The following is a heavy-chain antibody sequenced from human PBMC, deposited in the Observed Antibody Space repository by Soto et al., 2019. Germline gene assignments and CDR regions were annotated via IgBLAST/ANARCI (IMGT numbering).Heavy chain of an antibody. Sequence: ASVKVSCKASGDTFTGYYMHWVRQAPGQGLEWMGWINPNSGGTNYAQKFQGWVTMTRDTSISTAYMELSRLRSDDTAVYYCARDRRYCSGGSCYDPGPYDAFDIWGQGTMVTVSS. V-gene: IGHV1-2*04. D-gene: IGHD2-15*01. CDR3: ARDRRYCSGGSCYDPGPYDAFDI. J-gene: IGHJ3*02. CDR1: GDTFTGYY. CDR2: INPNSGGT.